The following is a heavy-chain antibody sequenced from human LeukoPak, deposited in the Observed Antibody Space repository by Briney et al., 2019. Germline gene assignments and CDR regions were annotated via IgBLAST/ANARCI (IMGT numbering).Heavy chain of an antibody. CDR1: GFTVSSNY. CDR3: ARVKVVPAATFDY. Sequence: GGSLRLSCAASGFTVSSNYMSWVRHAPGKGLEWVSVIYSGGSTYYADSVKGRFTISRDNSKNTLYLQMNSLRAEDTAVYYWARVKVVPAATFDYWAQGTLVPVSS. J-gene: IGHJ4*02. D-gene: IGHD2-2*01. V-gene: IGHV3-53*01. CDR2: IYSGGST.